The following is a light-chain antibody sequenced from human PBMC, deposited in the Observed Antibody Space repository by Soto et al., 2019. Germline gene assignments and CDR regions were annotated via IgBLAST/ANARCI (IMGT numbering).Light chain of an antibody. CDR3: CSYAGSRTYV. V-gene: IGLV2-23*01. J-gene: IGLJ1*01. CDR2: EGT. CDR1: SSDIGSYNL. Sequence: QSALTQPASVSGSPGQSITISCTGTSSDIGSYNLVSWYQQHPGKAPKLFIYEGTKRPSGVSDRFSGSKSGNTASLTISGLQTEDEADYYCCSYAGSRTYVFGPGTKLTVL.